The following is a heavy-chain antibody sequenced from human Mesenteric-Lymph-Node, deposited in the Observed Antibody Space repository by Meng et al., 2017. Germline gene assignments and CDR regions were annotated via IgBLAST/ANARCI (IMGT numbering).Heavy chain of an antibody. D-gene: IGHD2-21*02. CDR1: GGSISSYY. CDR3: ARWAVVTGTGY. V-gene: IGHV4-59*12. J-gene: IGHJ4*02. CDR2: IYYSGST. Sequence: SETLSLTCTVPGGSISSYYWSWIRQPPGKGLEWIGYIYYSGSTKYNPSLESRVIISVDTSKNQFSLKLSSVTAAETAVYYCARWAVVTGTGYWGQGTLVTVSS.